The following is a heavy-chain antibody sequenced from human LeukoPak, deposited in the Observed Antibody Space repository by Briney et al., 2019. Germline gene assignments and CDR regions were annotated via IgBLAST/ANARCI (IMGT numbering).Heavy chain of an antibody. CDR1: GGSISSDY. CDR2: IYTTGST. CDR3: ARDVKSRRRQWFGELSVYYYYYMDV. D-gene: IGHD3-10*01. Sequence: SETLSLTCTVSGGSISSDYWSWIRQPAGKGLEWIGRIYTTGSTNYSPSLKSRVTLSVDTSKNQFSLQLRSVTAADTAVYHRARDVKSRRRQWFGELSVYYYYYMDVWGKGNTVTISS. V-gene: IGHV4-4*07. J-gene: IGHJ6*03.